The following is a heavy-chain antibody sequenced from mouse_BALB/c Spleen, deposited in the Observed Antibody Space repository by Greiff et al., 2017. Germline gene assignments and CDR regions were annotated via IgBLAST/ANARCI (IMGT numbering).Heavy chain of an antibody. CDR3: ARLSYYFDY. V-gene: IGHV5-6*01. CDR1: GFTFSSYG. CDR2: ISSGGSYT. J-gene: IGHJ2*01. Sequence: DVQLVESGGDLVKPGGSLKLSCAASGFTFSSYGMSWVRQTPDKRLEWVATISSGGSYTYYPDSVKGRFTISRDNAKNTLYLQMSSLKSEDTAMYYCARLSYYFDYWGQGTTLTVSS.